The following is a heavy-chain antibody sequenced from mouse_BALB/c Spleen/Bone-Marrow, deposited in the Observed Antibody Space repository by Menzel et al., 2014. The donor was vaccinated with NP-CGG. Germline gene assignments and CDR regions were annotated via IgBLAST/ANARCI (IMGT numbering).Heavy chain of an antibody. D-gene: IGHD1-1*01. CDR1: GFPLTSYG. CDR2: IWSGGST. Sequence: VQLQQSGPGLVQPSQSLSITCTVSGFPLTSYGVHWVRQSPGKGLEWLGVIWSGGSTDYNAAFISRLSISKDNSKSQVFFKMNSLQASDTAIYYCARNKDTTVGDYWGQGTTLTVSS. V-gene: IGHV2-2*02. J-gene: IGHJ2*01. CDR3: ARNKDTTVGDY.